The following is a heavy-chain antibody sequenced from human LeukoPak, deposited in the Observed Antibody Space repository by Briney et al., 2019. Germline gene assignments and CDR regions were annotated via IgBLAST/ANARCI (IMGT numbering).Heavy chain of an antibody. D-gene: IGHD3-22*01. CDR1: GFTFSSYL. CDR3: ARERVALGYYDSSGPDAFDI. Sequence: GGSLRLSCAASGFTFSSYLMSWVRQAPGKGLEWVANIKQDGSEKYYVDSVKGRFTISRDNAKNSLYLQMNSLRAEDTAVYYCARERVALGYYDSSGPDAFDIWGQGTMVTVSS. CDR2: IKQDGSEK. J-gene: IGHJ3*02. V-gene: IGHV3-7*01.